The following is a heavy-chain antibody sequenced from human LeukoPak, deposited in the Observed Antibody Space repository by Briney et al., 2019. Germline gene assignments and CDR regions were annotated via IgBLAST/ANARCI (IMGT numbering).Heavy chain of an antibody. CDR1: GGSFSGYY. Sequence: PSETLPLTCAVYGGSFSGYYWSWISQPPGKGLEWMGEINHSGSTNYNPYLKSRVTISVDTSKNQFSLKLSSVTAADTAVYYCARDRIAARRSFDNWGQGPLVTVSA. CDR3: ARDRIAARRSFDN. D-gene: IGHD6-6*01. J-gene: IGHJ4*02. V-gene: IGHV4-34*01. CDR2: INHSGST.